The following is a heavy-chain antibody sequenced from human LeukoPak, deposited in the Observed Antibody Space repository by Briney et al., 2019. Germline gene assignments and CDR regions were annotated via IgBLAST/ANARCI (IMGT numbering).Heavy chain of an antibody. D-gene: IGHD3-10*01. J-gene: IGHJ4*02. Sequence: GGSLRLSCAASGFTFSSYAMSWVRQAPGKGLEWVSAISGSGGSTYYADSVKGRFTISRDNSKNTLYLQMNSLRAEDTVVYYCAKGRNYYGQFDYWGQGTLVSVSS. CDR1: GFTFSSYA. V-gene: IGHV3-23*01. CDR2: ISGSGGST. CDR3: AKGRNYYGQFDY.